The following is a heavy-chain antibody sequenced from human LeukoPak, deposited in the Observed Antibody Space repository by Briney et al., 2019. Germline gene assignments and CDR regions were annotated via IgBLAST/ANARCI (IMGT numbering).Heavy chain of an antibody. V-gene: IGHV1-18*01. CDR1: GYTFTSNG. J-gene: IGHJ4*02. CDR2: ISAYNGNT. D-gene: IGHD3-10*01. CDR3: ARDVTAGHSGSSYTH. Sequence: ASVKVSCKASGYTFTSNGISWMLQAPGQGLEWMGWISAYNGNTNYAQKLQGRVTMTTDTSTSTAYMELRSLRSDDTAVYYCARDVTAGHSGSSYTHWGQGTLVTVSS.